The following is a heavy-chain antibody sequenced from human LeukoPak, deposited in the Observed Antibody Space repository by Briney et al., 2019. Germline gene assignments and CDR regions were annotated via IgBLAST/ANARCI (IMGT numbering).Heavy chain of an antibody. J-gene: IGHJ6*03. Sequence: PSETLSLTCTVSDGSISSSPYYWGWIRQPPGKGLEWIGTLYYGKSTYYNPSLNGRVTITVDTSKNQFSLKLTSVTAADTAVYYCVRGGFPNFLEYLPTGHYYMDVWGKGTTVTVSS. CDR2: LYYGKST. V-gene: IGHV4-39*01. D-gene: IGHD3-3*01. CDR3: VRGGFPNFLEYLPTGHYYMDV. CDR1: DGSISSSPYY.